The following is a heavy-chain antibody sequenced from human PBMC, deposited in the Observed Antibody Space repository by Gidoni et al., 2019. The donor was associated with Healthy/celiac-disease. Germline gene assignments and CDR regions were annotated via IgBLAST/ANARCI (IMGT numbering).Heavy chain of an antibody. V-gene: IGHV3-9*01. CDR1: GFTFDDYA. CDR3: AKDKSYGVIYYYGMDV. Sequence: EVQLVESGGGLVQPGRSLRLSCAASGFTFDDYAMHWVRQAPGKGLEWVSGISWNSGSIGYADSVKGRFTISRDNAKNSLYLQMNSLRAEDTALYYCAKDKSYGVIYYYGMDVWGQGTTVTVSS. CDR2: ISWNSGSI. D-gene: IGHD3-10*01. J-gene: IGHJ6*02.